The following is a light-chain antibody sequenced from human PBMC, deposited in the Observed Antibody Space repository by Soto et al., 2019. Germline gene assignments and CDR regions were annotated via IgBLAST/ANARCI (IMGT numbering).Light chain of an antibody. Sequence: DNQMTQSPSTLSASVGDRVTITCRASQSIVCWLAWYKQTPGEAPKLLIYKASILESGVPSRFSGSGSGTEFTLTISSLQPYDFATYYCQQYKTNPSTFGPGTKLDIK. CDR3: QQYKTNPST. J-gene: IGKJ2*01. V-gene: IGKV1-5*03. CDR2: KAS. CDR1: QSIVCW.